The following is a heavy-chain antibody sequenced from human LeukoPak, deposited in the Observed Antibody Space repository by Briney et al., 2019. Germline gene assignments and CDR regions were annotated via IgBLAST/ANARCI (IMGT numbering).Heavy chain of an antibody. D-gene: IGHD3-10*01. J-gene: IGHJ4*02. CDR3: ATTQGNLFDY. Sequence: SETQSLTCTVSGASITSYYWSWIRQPPGKGLEWIGYVYYSGGTTYNPSLKSRVTMSVDTSKNQFSLNLSSVTAADTAVYYCATTQGNLFDYWGQGTLVTVSS. CDR1: GASITSYY. CDR2: VYYSGGT. V-gene: IGHV4-59*08.